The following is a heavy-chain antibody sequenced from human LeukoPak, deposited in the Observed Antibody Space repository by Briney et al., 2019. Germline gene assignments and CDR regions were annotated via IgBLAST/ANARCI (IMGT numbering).Heavy chain of an antibody. CDR1: GYTFTSYG. CDR3: ARDKADYDSSGLSGDI. CDR2: ISAYNGNT. J-gene: IGHJ3*02. V-gene: IGHV1-18*01. D-gene: IGHD3-22*01. Sequence: ASVKVSCKASGYTFTSYGISWVRQAPGQGLEWMGWISAYNGNTNYAQKLQGRVTMTTDTSTSTAYMELRSLRSDDTAVYCCARDKADYDSSGLSGDIWGQGTMVTVSS.